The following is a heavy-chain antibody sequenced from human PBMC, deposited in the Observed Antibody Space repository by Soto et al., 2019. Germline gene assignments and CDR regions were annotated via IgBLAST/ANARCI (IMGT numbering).Heavy chain of an antibody. Sequence: EVQLLESGGGLVQPGGSLRLSCAASGFTFSSYAMSWVRQAPGKGLEWVSAISGSGGSTYYADSVKGRFTISRDNSKNTLYLQMNSLRAEDTAVYYCAKDRLLWWGLLFDSNWFDPWGQGTLVTVSS. D-gene: IGHD2-21*02. V-gene: IGHV3-23*01. CDR1: GFTFSSYA. CDR2: ISGSGGST. J-gene: IGHJ5*02. CDR3: AKDRLLWWGLLFDSNWFDP.